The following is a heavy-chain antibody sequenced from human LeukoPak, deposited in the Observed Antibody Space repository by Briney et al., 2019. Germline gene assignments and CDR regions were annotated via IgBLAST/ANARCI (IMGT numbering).Heavy chain of an antibody. CDR3: ARGFRGYSFGGGFYFDY. CDR1: GGSISSYY. J-gene: IGHJ4*02. Sequence: KSSETLSLTCTVSGGSISSYYWSWIRQPPGKGLEWIGYIYYSGSTYYNPSLKSRVTISVDTSKNQFSLKLSSVTAADTAVYYCARGFRGYSFGGGFYFDYWGQGTLVTVSS. D-gene: IGHD5-18*01. CDR2: IYYSGST. V-gene: IGHV4-59*12.